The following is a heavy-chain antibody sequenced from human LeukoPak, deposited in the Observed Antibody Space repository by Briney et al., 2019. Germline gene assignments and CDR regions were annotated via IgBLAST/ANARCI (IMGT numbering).Heavy chain of an antibody. CDR2: ISYDGSNK. Sequence: PGGSLRLSCAASGFTFSSYGMHRVRQAPGKGLEWVAVISYDGSNKYYADSVKGRFTISRDNSKNTLYLQMNSLRAEDTAVYYCAKAGDSSGFDYWGQGTLVTVS. D-gene: IGHD3-22*01. CDR1: GFTFSSYG. CDR3: AKAGDSSGFDY. V-gene: IGHV3-30*18. J-gene: IGHJ4*02.